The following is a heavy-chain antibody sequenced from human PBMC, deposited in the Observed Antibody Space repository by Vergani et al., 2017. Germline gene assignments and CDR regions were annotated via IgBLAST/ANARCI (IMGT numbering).Heavy chain of an antibody. CDR3: AKVNSSSSPPDY. D-gene: IGHD6-13*01. Sequence: QVQLVESGGGLVKPGGSLRLSCAASGFSFSDYYMSWIRQAPGKGLEWLSYISSSGTYTTYADSVKGRFTISRDNAKNALFLQMNSLRAEDKAVYYCAKVNSSSSPPDYWGQGSLVTVSS. J-gene: IGHJ4*02. V-gene: IGHV3-11*05. CDR1: GFSFSDYY. CDR2: ISSSGTYT.